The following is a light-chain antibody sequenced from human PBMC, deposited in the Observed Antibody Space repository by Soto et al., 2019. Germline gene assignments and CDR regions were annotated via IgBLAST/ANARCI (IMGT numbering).Light chain of an antibody. CDR1: QNIRTW. CDR3: QQYDSYSYT. CDR2: DAS. Sequence: DIQMTQSPSTLSASVGDRVTITCRASQNIRTWLAWYQQKPGKAPKLLLYDASTLESRVPSRFSGSGSGTEFTLTISSLQPDDFAAYYCQQYDSYSYTFDQGTKLEIK. V-gene: IGKV1-5*01. J-gene: IGKJ2*01.